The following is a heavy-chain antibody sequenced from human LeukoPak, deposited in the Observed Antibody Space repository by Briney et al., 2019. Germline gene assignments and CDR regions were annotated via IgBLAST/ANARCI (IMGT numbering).Heavy chain of an antibody. Sequence: GSLRLSCAASGFTLSSYSMNWVRQPPGKGLEWIGEIYHSGSTNYNPSLRSRVTISVDRSKNQFALKLTSVTAADTAVYYCARGQGSYGDYWGQGTLVIVSS. V-gene: IGHV4-4*02. CDR2: IYHSGST. CDR3: ARGQGSYGDY. J-gene: IGHJ4*02. D-gene: IGHD5-18*01. CDR1: GFTLSSYS.